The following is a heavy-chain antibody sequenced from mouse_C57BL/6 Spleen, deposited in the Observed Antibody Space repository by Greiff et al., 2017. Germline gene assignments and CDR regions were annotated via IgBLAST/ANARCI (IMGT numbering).Heavy chain of an antibody. CDR2: ISSGSSTI. CDR3: ASEDIYAMGY. J-gene: IGHJ4*01. CDR1: GFTFSDYG. V-gene: IGHV5-17*01. Sequence: EVQLVESGGGLVKPGGSLKLSCAASGFTFSDYGMHWVRQAPEKGLEWVAYISSGSSTIYYADTVKGRFTISRDNAKNTLFLQMTSLRSEDTAMYYCASEDIYAMGYWGQGTSVTVSS.